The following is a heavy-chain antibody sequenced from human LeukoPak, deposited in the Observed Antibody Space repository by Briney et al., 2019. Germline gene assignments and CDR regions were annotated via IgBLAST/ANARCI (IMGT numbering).Heavy chain of an antibody. CDR2: TYYRSKWYN. Sequence: SQTLSLTCAISGDSVSSNSAAWNWIRQSPSRGLEWLGRTYYRSKWYNDYAVSVKSRITINPDTSKNQFPLQLNSVTPEDTAVYYCARALDPIVVVPAAKWQASYYFDYWGQGILVTVSS. J-gene: IGHJ4*02. CDR3: ARALDPIVVVPAAKWQASYYFDY. CDR1: GDSVSSNSAA. D-gene: IGHD2-2*01. V-gene: IGHV6-1*01.